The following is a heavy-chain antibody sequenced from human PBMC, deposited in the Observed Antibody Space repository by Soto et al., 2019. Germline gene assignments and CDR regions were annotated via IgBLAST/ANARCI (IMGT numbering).Heavy chain of an antibody. CDR2: INHSGST. CDR3: ARVRTYYDYVWGSYRPYYFDY. V-gene: IGHV4-34*01. Sequence: SETLSLTCAVYGGSFSGYYWSWIRQPPGKGLEWIGEINHSGSTNYNPSLKSRVTISVDTSKNQFSLKLSSVTAADTAVYYCARVRTYYDYVWGSYRPYYFDYWGQGTLVTVSS. J-gene: IGHJ4*02. CDR1: GGSFSGYY. D-gene: IGHD3-16*02.